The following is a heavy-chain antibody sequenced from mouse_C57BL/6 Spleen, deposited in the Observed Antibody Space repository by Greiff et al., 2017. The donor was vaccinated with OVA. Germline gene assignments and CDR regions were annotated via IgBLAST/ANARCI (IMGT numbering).Heavy chain of an antibody. J-gene: IGHJ4*01. V-gene: IGHV1-80*01. CDR3: ERSTTVVAPYYAMDY. Sequence: VQLQQSGAELVKPGASVKISCKASGYAFSSYWMNWVKQRPGKGLEWIGQIYPGDGDTNYNGKFKGKATLTADKSSSTAYMQLSSLTSEDSAVYVCERSTTVVAPYYAMDYWGQGTSVTVSS. CDR2: IYPGDGDT. D-gene: IGHD1-1*01. CDR1: GYAFSSYW.